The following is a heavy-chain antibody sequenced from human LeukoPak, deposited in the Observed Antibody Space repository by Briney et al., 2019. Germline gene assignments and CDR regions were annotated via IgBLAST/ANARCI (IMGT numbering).Heavy chain of an antibody. V-gene: IGHV1-2*02. D-gene: IGHD3-22*01. CDR3: ARGDTYYYDSSGYWGDY. Sequence: ASVKVSCKASGYTFTGYYMHWVRQAPGQGLEWMGWINPNSGGTNYAQKFQGRVTMTRDTSISTAYMELSRLRSDDTAVYYCARGDTYYYDSSGYWGDYWGQGTLVTVSS. CDR2: INPNSGGT. J-gene: IGHJ4*02. CDR1: GYTFTGYY.